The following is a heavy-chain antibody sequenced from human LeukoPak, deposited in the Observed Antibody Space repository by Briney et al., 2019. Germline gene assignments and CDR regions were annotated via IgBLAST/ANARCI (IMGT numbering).Heavy chain of an antibody. CDR2: IYYSGST. CDR3: ARVRYFDWGAHHYYFDY. CDR1: GGSISSSSYY. V-gene: IGHV4-39*01. D-gene: IGHD3-9*01. J-gene: IGHJ4*02. Sequence: SETLSLTCTVSGGSISSSSYYWGWIRQPPGKGLEWIGSIYYSGSTYYNPSLKSRVTISVDTSKNQFSLKLSSVTAADTAVYYCARVRYFDWGAHHYYFDYWGQGTLVTVSS.